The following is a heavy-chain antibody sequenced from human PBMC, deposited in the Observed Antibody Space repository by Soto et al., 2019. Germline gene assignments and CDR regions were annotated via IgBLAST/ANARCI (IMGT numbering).Heavy chain of an antibody. CDR2: ISYDGSNK. J-gene: IGHJ4*02. CDR3: AKLPVVAATNDYCAY. D-gene: IGHD2-15*01. Sequence: QVQLVESGGGVVQPGRSLRLSCAASGFTFSSYGMHWVRQAPGKGLEWVAVISYDGSNKYYADSVKGRFTISRDNSKNTRYLHMNSLRAEDTAVYYCAKLPVVAATNDYCAYWGKCTLVTVCS. CDR1: GFTFSSYG. V-gene: IGHV3-30*18.